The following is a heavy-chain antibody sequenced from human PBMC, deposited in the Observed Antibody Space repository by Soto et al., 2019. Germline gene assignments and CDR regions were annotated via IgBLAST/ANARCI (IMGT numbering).Heavy chain of an antibody. Sequence: QVQLVQSGAEVRKPGASVTVSCRSSGDSFNDYYIHWVRQAPGQGLEWMGWINPNSGVTKYAQKFQGWVSMTGDSPIRTVYMQLSRIRSDDTAVYYCARESGGATATLDYYYFYMDVWGTGTTVTVSS. D-gene: IGHD5-12*01. CDR2: INPNSGVT. CDR3: ARESGGATATLDYYYFYMDV. J-gene: IGHJ6*03. V-gene: IGHV1-2*04. CDR1: GDSFNDYY.